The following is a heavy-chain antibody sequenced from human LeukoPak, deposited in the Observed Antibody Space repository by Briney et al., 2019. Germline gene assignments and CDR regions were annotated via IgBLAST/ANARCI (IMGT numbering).Heavy chain of an antibody. D-gene: IGHD5-18*01. CDR2: IYSGGST. Sequence: GGSLRLSCAASGFTVSSNYMSWVRQAPGKGLEWVSVIYSGGSTYYADSVKGRFTISRDNSKNTLYLQMNSLRADDTAVYYCARFSGYSYGAYFDYWGQGTLVTVSS. V-gene: IGHV3-53*01. CDR3: ARFSGYSYGAYFDY. J-gene: IGHJ4*02. CDR1: GFTVSSNY.